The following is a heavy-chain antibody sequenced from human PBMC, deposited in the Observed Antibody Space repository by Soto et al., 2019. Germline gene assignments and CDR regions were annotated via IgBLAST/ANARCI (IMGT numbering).Heavy chain of an antibody. J-gene: IGHJ4*02. Sequence: GRLLRLSCEASGLAFRGYYMTGFRQTPGQSLEWISYFSSCGDTIRYADSVEGRFTVSRDDAKKTLYLQMNSLRAEDTAVYYCATGRGGRSEDWGQGTLVTVSS. CDR2: FSSCGDTI. V-gene: IGHV3-11*01. CDR3: ATGRGGRSED. CDR1: GLAFRGYY. D-gene: IGHD3-3*01.